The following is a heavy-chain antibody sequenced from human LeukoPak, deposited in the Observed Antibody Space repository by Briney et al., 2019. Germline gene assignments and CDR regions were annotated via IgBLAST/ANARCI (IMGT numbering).Heavy chain of an antibody. Sequence: GGSLRLSCAASGFSFSTYSMNWVRQAPGKGLEWVSSISSSTYIYYAEAVKGRFTISRDNAKNSLSLRMNSLRVEDTAVYYCTRDSGVTGTADYWGQGTLVTVSS. J-gene: IGHJ4*02. CDR1: GFSFSTYS. D-gene: IGHD1-1*01. CDR2: ISSSTYI. CDR3: TRDSGVTGTADY. V-gene: IGHV3-21*01.